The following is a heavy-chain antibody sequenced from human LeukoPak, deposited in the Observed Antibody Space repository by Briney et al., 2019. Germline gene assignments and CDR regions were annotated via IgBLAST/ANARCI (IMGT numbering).Heavy chain of an antibody. J-gene: IGHJ4*02. V-gene: IGHV5-51*01. CDR1: GYRFTNYW. Sequence: GESLKISCKGSGYRFTNYWIGWVRQMPGKGLEWMGIIYPGDSDTRYSPSFQGQVTISADKSISTAYLQWSSLKASDTAMYYCARQYDFWSGYYGYWGQGTLVTVSS. D-gene: IGHD3-3*01. CDR3: ARQYDFWSGYYGY. CDR2: IYPGDSDT.